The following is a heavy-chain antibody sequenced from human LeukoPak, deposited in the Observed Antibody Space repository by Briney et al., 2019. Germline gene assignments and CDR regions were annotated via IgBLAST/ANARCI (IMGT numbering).Heavy chain of an antibody. D-gene: IGHD6-13*01. CDR3: ARARAAAGIDFDY. J-gene: IGHJ4*02. CDR1: GYTFTGYY. V-gene: IGHV1-8*02. CDR2: MNPNSGNT. Sequence: ASVKVSCKASGYTFTGYYMHWVRQAPGQGLEWMGWMNPNSGNTGYAQKFQGRVTMTRNTSISTPYMELSSVRSEDTAVYYCARARAAAGIDFDYWGQGTLVTVSS.